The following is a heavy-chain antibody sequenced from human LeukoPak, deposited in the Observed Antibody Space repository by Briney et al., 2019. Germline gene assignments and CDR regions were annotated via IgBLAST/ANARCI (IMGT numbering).Heavy chain of an antibody. V-gene: IGHV4-34*01. Sequence: SETLSLTCAVYGGSFSRYYWSWIRHSPGKGREWIAEIDHRGDTNYNPSVKSRVTISVDTSKNQFSLEVRSLSAADTAVYYCARGATISETGYFDFWGQGTPVTV. CDR3: ARGATISETGYFDF. CDR1: GGSFSRYY. CDR2: IDHRGDT. J-gene: IGHJ4*03. D-gene: IGHD5-24*01.